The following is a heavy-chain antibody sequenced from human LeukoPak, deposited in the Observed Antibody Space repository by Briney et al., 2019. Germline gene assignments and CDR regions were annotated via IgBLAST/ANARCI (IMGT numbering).Heavy chain of an antibody. CDR3: TSIGGSGSYYNGRY. CDR1: GFTFSSFW. CDR2: IKEDGSEK. D-gene: IGHD3-10*01. J-gene: IGHJ4*02. V-gene: IGHV3-7*01. Sequence: GGSLRLSCAASGFTFSSFWMSWVRQAPGKGLEWVANIKEDGSEKYYVDSVKGRVTISRDNAKQSLYLQMNSLRAEDTAVYYCTSIGGSGSYYNGRYWGQGTLVTVSS.